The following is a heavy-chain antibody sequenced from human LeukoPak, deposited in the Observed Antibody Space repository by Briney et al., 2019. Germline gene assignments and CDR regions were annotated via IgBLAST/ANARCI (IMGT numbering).Heavy chain of an antibody. D-gene: IGHD6-13*01. Sequence: SGGSLRLSCAASGFTFSSYAMHWVRQAPGKGLEYVSAISSNGGSTYYANSVKGRFTISRDNSKNTLYLQMGSLRAEDMAVYYCARGGIAAVHWVGIDYWGQGTLVTVSS. J-gene: IGHJ4*02. CDR1: GFTFSSYA. V-gene: IGHV3-64*01. CDR3: ARGGIAAVHWVGIDY. CDR2: ISSNGGST.